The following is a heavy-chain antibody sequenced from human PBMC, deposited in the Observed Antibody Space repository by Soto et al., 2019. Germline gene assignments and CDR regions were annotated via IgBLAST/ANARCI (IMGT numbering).Heavy chain of an antibody. CDR2: ISYDGSNK. J-gene: IGHJ4*02. V-gene: IGHV3-30-3*01. Sequence: GGSLRLSCEASGFTFSSCAMHWVRQAPGKGLEWVALISYDGSNKYYADSVKGRFTISRDNSKNTLYLQMNSLRAEDTAVYYCAKNPGYYYDSTGYHFDYWGQGTLVTVS. CDR1: GFTFSSCA. D-gene: IGHD3-22*01. CDR3: AKNPGYYYDSTGYHFDY.